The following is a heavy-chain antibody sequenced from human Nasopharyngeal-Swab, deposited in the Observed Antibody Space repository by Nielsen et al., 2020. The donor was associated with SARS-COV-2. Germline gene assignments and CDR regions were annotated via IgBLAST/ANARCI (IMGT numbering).Heavy chain of an antibody. CDR2: IKQDGSET. V-gene: IGHV3-7*01. CDR1: GFTFNIYW. D-gene: IGHD3-22*01. CDR3: ASNFDTSGYYYGAFDV. J-gene: IGHJ3*01. Sequence: GESLKISCAASGFTFNIYWMSWVRQAPGKGLEWVANIKQDGSETYYVDSVKGRFTISRDKAKNSLYLQLNSLRADDTAVYYCASNFDTSGYYYGAFDVWGQGTMVTVSS.